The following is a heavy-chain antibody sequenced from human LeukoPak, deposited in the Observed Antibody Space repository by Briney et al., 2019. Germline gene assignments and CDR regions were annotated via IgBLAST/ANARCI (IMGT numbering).Heavy chain of an antibody. J-gene: IGHJ4*02. V-gene: IGHV3-23*01. CDR3: ARDLYYDILTGYYSPGYFDY. D-gene: IGHD3-9*01. CDR1: RFAFSSYA. Sequence: GGSLRLSCAASRFAFSSYAMSWVRQAPGKGLEWVSAISGSGGSTYYADSVKGRFTISRDNSKNTLYLQMNSLRAEDTAVYYCARDLYYDILTGYYSPGYFDYWGQGTLVTVSS. CDR2: ISGSGGST.